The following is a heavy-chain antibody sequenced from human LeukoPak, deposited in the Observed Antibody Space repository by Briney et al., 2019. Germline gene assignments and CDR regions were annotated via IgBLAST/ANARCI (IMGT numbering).Heavy chain of an antibody. CDR1: GYTFTGYY. J-gene: IGHJ4*02. D-gene: IGHD2-15*01. Sequence: GASVKVSCKASGYTFTGYYMHWVRQAPGQGLEWMGIINPSGGSTSYAQKFQGRVTMTRDTSTSTVYMELSSLRSEDTAVYYCARDSPDIVVVVAAAMDYWGQGTLVTVSS. CDR3: ARDSPDIVVVVAAAMDY. CDR2: INPSGGST. V-gene: IGHV1-46*01.